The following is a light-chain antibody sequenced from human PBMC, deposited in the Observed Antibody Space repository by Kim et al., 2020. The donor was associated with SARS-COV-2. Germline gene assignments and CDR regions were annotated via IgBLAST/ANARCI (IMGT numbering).Light chain of an antibody. V-gene: IGLV3-21*04. CDR2: YDS. CDR1: NIGSKS. J-gene: IGLJ2*01. CDR3: QVWDSSVV. Sequence: SYELTQPPSVSVAPGKTARITCGGNNIGSKSVHWHQQKPGQAPVLVIYYDSDRPTGIPERFSGSNSGNTATLTISRVEAGDEADYYCQVWDSSVVFGGGTQLTVL.